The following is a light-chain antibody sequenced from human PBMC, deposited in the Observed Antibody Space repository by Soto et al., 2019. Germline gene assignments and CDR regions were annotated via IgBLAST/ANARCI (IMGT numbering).Light chain of an antibody. V-gene: IGKV3-20*01. CDR3: QQYGRSRT. CDR2: GAS. Sequence: EIVLTQSPGTLSLSPGEGATLSCRAGQSVTRGYLAWYQQTPGQAPRLLIYGASIRATGIPDRFSDSGSGTDFTLTISRLVPEVCAVYDCQQYGRSRTFGQGTKVEIK. J-gene: IGKJ1*01. CDR1: QSVTRGY.